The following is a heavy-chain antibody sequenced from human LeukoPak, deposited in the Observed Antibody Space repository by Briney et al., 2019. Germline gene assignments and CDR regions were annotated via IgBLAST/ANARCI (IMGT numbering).Heavy chain of an antibody. CDR1: GGSISNYY. CDR3: ARNYYDSSGYYFFEGSFYFDY. D-gene: IGHD3-22*01. Sequence: SETLSLTCTVSGGSISNYYWSWIRQTPGKGLEWIGYISYSGSTNYNPSLKSRVTISVDTSKNQFSLKLSSVTAADTAVYYCARNYYDSSGYYFFEGSFYFDYWGQGTLVTVSS. CDR2: ISYSGST. J-gene: IGHJ4*02. V-gene: IGHV4-59*01.